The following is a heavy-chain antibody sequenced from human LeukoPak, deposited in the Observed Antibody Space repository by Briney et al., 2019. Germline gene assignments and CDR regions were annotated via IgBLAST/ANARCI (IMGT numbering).Heavy chain of an antibody. V-gene: IGHV3-48*04. Sequence: GGSLRLSCAASGFTFSSYSMNWVRQAPGKGLEWVSYISSSSSTIYYADSVKGRFTISRDNAKNSLYLQMNSLRAEDTAVYYCARFSGVGYYYYCMDVWGQGTTVTVSS. CDR2: ISSSSSTI. CDR3: ARFSGVGYYYYCMDV. CDR1: GFTFSSYS. D-gene: IGHD3-3*01. J-gene: IGHJ6*02.